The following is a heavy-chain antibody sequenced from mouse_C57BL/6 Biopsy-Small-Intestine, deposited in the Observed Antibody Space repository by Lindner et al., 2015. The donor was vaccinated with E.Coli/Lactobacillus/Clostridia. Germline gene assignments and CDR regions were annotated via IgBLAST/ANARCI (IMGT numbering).Heavy chain of an antibody. CDR3: TYGNPNPFAF. Sequence: QLQESGTVVARPGASVRMSCKTSGYTFTSYWIHWVKQRPGQGLEWMGAIYPGNSDPTYNQKFRDKVNLTAVTSANTASMELSSLTFEDSAVYFCTYGNPNPFAFWGQGTLVTVSA. CDR2: IYPGNSDP. D-gene: IGHD1-1*01. V-gene: IGHV1-5*01. CDR1: GYTFTSYW. J-gene: IGHJ3*01.